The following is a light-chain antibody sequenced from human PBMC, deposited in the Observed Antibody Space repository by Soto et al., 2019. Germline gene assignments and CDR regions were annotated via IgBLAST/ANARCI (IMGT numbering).Light chain of an antibody. CDR3: QQRSDWPLT. Sequence: EIVLAQSPTTLSLSPGERATLSCRASQSVSSYFAWYQQKPGQAPRLLIYDAPTRAADIPARFSGSGSGTDFTLTISSLEPEDFAVYYCQQRSDWPLTFGGGTKVDIK. J-gene: IGKJ4*01. V-gene: IGKV3-11*01. CDR1: QSVSSY. CDR2: DAP.